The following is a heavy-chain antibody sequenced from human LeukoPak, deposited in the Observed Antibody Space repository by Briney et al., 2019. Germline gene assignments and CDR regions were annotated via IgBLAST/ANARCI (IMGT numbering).Heavy chain of an antibody. CDR1: GFTFRDHS. Sequence: PGGSLRLSCVASGFTFRDHSMMWVRQAPGKGLEWVANIKQDGSEKYYVDSVKGRFTISRDNAKNSLYLQMNSLRAEDTAVYYCARVSSSWWLWYFDLWGRGTLVTVSS. D-gene: IGHD6-13*01. J-gene: IGHJ2*01. CDR2: IKQDGSEK. CDR3: ARVSSSWWLWYFDL. V-gene: IGHV3-7*01.